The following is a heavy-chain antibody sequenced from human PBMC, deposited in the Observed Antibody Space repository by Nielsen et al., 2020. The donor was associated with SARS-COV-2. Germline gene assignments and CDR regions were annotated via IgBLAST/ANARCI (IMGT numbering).Heavy chain of an antibody. D-gene: IGHD6-13*01. CDR3: ARESGIAAAGIDY. V-gene: IGHV3-7*01. CDR1: GFTFSRYW. CDR2: IKQDGSEK. J-gene: IGHJ4*02. Sequence: GESLKISCAASGFTFSRYWMSWVRQAPGKGLEWVANIKQDGSEKYYVDSVKGRFTISRDNAKNSLYLQMNSLRAEDTAVYYCARESGIAAAGIDYWGQGTLVTVSS.